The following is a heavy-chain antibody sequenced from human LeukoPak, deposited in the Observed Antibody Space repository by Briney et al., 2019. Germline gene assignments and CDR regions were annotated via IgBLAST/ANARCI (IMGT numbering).Heavy chain of an antibody. D-gene: IGHD1-26*01. CDR1: GASISGGTYY. CDR3: ARRGGSGRAFDY. J-gene: IGHJ4*02. V-gene: IGHV4-39*02. CDR2: NYYTGST. Sequence: SETLCLTCSVSGASISGGTYYWGWIRQPPGKGLEWVGSNYYTGSTYDNPSLKSRVTIPVDTSKNHFSLKQSSVTAADTAVYYFARRGGSGRAFDYWGQGTLVTVSS.